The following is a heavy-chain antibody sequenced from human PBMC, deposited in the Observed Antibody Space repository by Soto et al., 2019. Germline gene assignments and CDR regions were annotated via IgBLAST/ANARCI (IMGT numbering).Heavy chain of an antibody. CDR3: ASGTLVAATQYYYYGMDV. D-gene: IGHD2-15*01. J-gene: IGHJ6*02. Sequence: QVQLVESGGGVVQPGRSLRLSCAASGFTFSSYAMHWVRQAPGKGLEWVAVISYDGSNKYYADSVKGRFTISRDNSKNTLYLQMNSLRAEDTAVYYCASGTLVAATQYYYYGMDVWCQGTTVTVSS. CDR1: GFTFSSYA. CDR2: ISYDGSNK. V-gene: IGHV3-30-3*01.